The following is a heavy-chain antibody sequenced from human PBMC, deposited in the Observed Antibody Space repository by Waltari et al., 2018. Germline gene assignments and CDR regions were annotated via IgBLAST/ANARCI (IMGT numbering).Heavy chain of an antibody. Sequence: QVHLLESGPGLVRTSETLSLTCTVYGDSLREYGWSWIRPSPGKGLEWVGYISYGLLTKYNPSLKSRVTISVDRSRNQFSLTLASVTAADTAVYYCARLRVHLSYPYWFDPWGQGTLVTVSS. CDR1: GDSLREYG. V-gene: IGHV4-59*08. CDR2: ISYGLLT. J-gene: IGHJ5*02. D-gene: IGHD3-10*01. CDR3: ARLRVHLSYPYWFDP.